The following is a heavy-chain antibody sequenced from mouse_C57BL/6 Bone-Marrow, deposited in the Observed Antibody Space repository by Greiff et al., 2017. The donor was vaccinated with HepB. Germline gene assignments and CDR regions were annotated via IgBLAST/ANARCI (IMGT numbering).Heavy chain of an antibody. V-gene: IGHV1-81*01. Sequence: VQRVESGAELARPGASVKLSCKASGYTFTSYGISWVKQRTGQGLEWIGEIYPRSGNTYYNEKFKGKATLTADKSSSTAYMELRSLTSEDSAVYFCARLVITTVVDNYWGQGTTLTVSS. J-gene: IGHJ2*01. CDR3: ARLVITTVVDNY. CDR2: IYPRSGNT. CDR1: GYTFTSYG. D-gene: IGHD1-1*01.